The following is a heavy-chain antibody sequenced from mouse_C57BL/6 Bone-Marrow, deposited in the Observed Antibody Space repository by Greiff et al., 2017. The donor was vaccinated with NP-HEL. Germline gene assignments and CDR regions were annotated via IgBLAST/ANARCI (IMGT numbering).Heavy chain of an antibody. D-gene: IGHD2-4*01. CDR1: GYTFTSYW. CDR3: ARDYYDYDGEGYYAMDY. V-gene: IGHV1-69*01. CDR2: IDPSDSYT. J-gene: IGHJ4*01. Sequence: VQLQQPGAELVMPGASVKLSCKASGYTFTSYWMHWVKQRPGQGLEWIGEIDPSDSYTNYNQKFKGKSTLTVDKSSSTAYMQLSSLTSEDSAVYYCARDYYDYDGEGYYAMDYWGQGTSVTVSS.